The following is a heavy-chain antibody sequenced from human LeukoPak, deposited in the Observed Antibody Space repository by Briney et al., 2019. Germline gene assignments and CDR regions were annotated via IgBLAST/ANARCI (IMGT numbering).Heavy chain of an antibody. CDR1: GFTFSDYS. CDR2: VNFGGHMA. V-gene: IGHV3-23*01. J-gene: IGHJ3*02. CDR3: AKKASRVPGNDAFDI. Sequence: PGGSPRLTCVASGFTFSDYSMVWVRQAPGRGPEWVSGVNFGGHMADYAASVRGRFTISRDNSKNTVYLQMNSLRVDDTAVYFCAKKASRVPGNDAFDIWGQGTQVTVSS. D-gene: IGHD4/OR15-4a*01.